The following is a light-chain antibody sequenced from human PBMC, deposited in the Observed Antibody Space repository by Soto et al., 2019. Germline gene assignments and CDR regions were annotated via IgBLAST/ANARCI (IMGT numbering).Light chain of an antibody. CDR1: QGISNY. CDR2: QAS. Sequence: DIQMTQSPSSLSASVGDRVTITCRASQGISNYLAWYQQKPGKVPKLLIYQASTLETGVPSRFSGSGSGTEFTLTISSLQPDDFATYYCQHYNGFSWTFGQGTKVDIK. J-gene: IGKJ1*01. V-gene: IGKV1-5*03. CDR3: QHYNGFSWT.